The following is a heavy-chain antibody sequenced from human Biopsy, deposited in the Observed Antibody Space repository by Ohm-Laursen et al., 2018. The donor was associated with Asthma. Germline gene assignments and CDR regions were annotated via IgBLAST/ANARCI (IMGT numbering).Heavy chain of an antibody. Sequence: GSLRLSCTASGFMFRSFGMHWVRQAPGKGLEWVSTISGSSIIIHYRGSVKGRFTISRDNSKNTMYLVMNSLRPEDTAVYYCARDESFSMASGSWFDPWGQGTLVTVSS. D-gene: IGHD2/OR15-2a*01. J-gene: IGHJ5*02. CDR3: ARDESFSMASGSWFDP. CDR2: ISGSSIII. V-gene: IGHV3-23*01. CDR1: GFMFRSFG.